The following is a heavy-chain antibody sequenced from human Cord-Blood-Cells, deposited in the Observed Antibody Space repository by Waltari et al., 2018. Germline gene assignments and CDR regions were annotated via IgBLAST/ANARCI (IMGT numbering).Heavy chain of an antibody. CDR1: GFTFGDYA. CDR2: IRSKDYGGTK. D-gene: IGHD3-16*02. CDR3: TRETPYYDYIWGSYCYTFDY. V-gene: IGHV3-49*04. Sequence: EVQLVESGGGLVQPGRALSLSCTASGFTFGDYAMSWVRQAPGKVLEWVGLIRSKDYGGTKEYAASVKGRFTISRDDSKSIAYLQMNSLKTEDTAVYYCTRETPYYDYIWGSYCYTFDYWGQGTLVTVSS. J-gene: IGHJ4*02.